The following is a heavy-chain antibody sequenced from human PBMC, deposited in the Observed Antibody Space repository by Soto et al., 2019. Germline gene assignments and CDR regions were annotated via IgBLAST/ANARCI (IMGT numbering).Heavy chain of an antibody. Sequence: QVQLVQSGAEVKKPGSSVKVSCKASGGTFSSYAISWVRQAPGQGLEWMGGIIPIFGTANYAQKFQGRVTITADESTSQAYMELSSLRSEDTAVYYCARDHDCGGDCYYMVSGAFDIWGQGTMVTVSS. CDR2: IIPIFGTA. D-gene: IGHD2-21*02. V-gene: IGHV1-69*01. J-gene: IGHJ3*02. CDR3: ARDHDCGGDCYYMVSGAFDI. CDR1: GGTFSSYA.